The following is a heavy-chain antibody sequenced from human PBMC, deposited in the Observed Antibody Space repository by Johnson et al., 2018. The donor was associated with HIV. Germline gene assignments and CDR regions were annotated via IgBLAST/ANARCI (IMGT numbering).Heavy chain of an antibody. CDR3: ARASDSYCSADCYGDGFQI. J-gene: IGHJ3*02. CDR2: INWNGGST. D-gene: IGHD2-21*02. Sequence: VQLVESGGGVVRPGGSLRLSCEVSGFTFDEYGMSWVRQAPGKGLEWVSGINWNGGSTGYADSVKGRFTISRDNAKNTLFLQMNSLRAEDPAVYYCARASDSYCSADCYGDGFQISDQGTKVIVSS. V-gene: IGHV3-20*04. CDR1: GFTFDEYG.